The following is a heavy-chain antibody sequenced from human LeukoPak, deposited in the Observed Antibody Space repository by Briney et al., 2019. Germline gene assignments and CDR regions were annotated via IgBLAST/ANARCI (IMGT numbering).Heavy chain of an antibody. CDR3: ARLKYAVTIFDS. CDR1: GFTFSNYW. Sequence: AGGSLNLLCIASGFTFSNYWLSWVRQAQGKGLEWVASKKEDGSDKYYVDSVKGRFTISRDNTKNSLFVQMSSLRAEDTAVYYCARLKYAVTIFDSWGQGILVTVSS. CDR2: KKEDGSDK. V-gene: IGHV3-7*01. D-gene: IGHD4-17*01. J-gene: IGHJ5*01.